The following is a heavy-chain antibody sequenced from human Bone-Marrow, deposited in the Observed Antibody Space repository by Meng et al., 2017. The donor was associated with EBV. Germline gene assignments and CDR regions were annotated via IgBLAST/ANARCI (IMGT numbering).Heavy chain of an antibody. J-gene: IGHJ4*02. V-gene: IGHV1-8*01. Sequence: VQSGAAVETAGASEKFSCKASGYTFTSYDINWVRQATGQGLEWMGWMNPNSGNTGYAQKFQGRVTMTRNTSISTAYMELSSLRSEDTAVYYCARGPLSLTGDQRSDYWGQGTLVTVSS. D-gene: IGHD7-27*01. CDR1: GYTFTSYD. CDR3: ARGPLSLTGDQRSDY. CDR2: MNPNSGNT.